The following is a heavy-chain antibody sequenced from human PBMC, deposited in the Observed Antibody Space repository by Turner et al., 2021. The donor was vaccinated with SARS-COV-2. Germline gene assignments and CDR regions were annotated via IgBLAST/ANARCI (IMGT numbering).Heavy chain of an antibody. J-gene: IGHJ4*02. CDR2: ISAYNGNT. Sequence: QVQLVQSGAEVKKPGASVKVSCKASGYTFSSYGISWVRQAPGQGLEWMGWISAYNGNTDYARKFQGRVTMTTDTSTSTAYMELRSLKSDDTAVYYCARDQEGWKFDYWGQGTLVTVSS. D-gene: IGHD1-1*01. CDR1: GYTFSSYG. V-gene: IGHV1-18*01. CDR3: ARDQEGWKFDY.